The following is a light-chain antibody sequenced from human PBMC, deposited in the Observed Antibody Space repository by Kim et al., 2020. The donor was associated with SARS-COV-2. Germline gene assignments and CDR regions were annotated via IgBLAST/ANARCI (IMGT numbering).Light chain of an antibody. CDR3: QTWGPGIRV. Sequence: APVKLTCTLSRGHSSYDIAWHQQQPETGPRYLMKLNSDGSLSKGDGIPDRFSGSSSGAERYLPISSLQSEDEADYYCQTWGPGIRVFGGGTQLTVL. V-gene: IGLV4-69*01. CDR2: LNSDGSL. J-gene: IGLJ3*02. CDR1: RGHSSYD.